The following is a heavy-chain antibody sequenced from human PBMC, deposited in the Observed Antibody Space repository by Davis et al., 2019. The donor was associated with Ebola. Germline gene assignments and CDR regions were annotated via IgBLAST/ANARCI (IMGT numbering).Heavy chain of an antibody. D-gene: IGHD6-19*01. CDR2: INPNSGGT. V-gene: IGHV1-2*02. CDR3: AREDGSPYSSGWYYFDY. J-gene: IGHJ4*02. CDR1: GYTFTGYY. Sequence: ASVKVSCKASGYTFTGYYMHWVRQAPGQGLEWMGWINPNSGGTNYAQKFQGRVTMTRDTSISTAYMELSRLRSDNTAVYYCAREDGSPYSSGWYYFDYWGQGTLVTVSS.